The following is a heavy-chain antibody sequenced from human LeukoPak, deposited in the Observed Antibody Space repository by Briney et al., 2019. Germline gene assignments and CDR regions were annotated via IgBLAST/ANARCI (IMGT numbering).Heavy chain of an antibody. CDR2: IWYDGSNK. Sequence: PGGSLRLSCAASGFTFSSYGMHWVRQAPGKGLEWVAVIWYDGSNKYYADSVKGRFTISRDNSKNTLYMQMNSLRAEDTAVYYCAKDGGNYGDYRYYYYMDVWGKGTTVTVSS. D-gene: IGHD4-17*01. J-gene: IGHJ6*03. V-gene: IGHV3-33*06. CDR3: AKDGGNYGDYRYYYYMDV. CDR1: GFTFSSYG.